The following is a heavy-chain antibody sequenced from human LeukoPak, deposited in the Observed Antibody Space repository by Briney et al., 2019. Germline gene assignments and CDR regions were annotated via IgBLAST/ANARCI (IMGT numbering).Heavy chain of an antibody. D-gene: IGHD2-2*01. CDR3: AKHWSYCSTTSCFFNYYYYYMDV. V-gene: IGHV3-23*01. CDR1: GFKFSDYY. Sequence: GGSLRLSCAASGFKFSDYYMSWIRQAPGKGLEWVSGISGSGSRTFYADSVKGRFTISRDNSKSTLYLQMNNLRAEDTAVYYCAKHWSYCSTTSCFFNYYYYYMDVWGKGTTVTVSS. CDR2: ISGSGSRT. J-gene: IGHJ6*03.